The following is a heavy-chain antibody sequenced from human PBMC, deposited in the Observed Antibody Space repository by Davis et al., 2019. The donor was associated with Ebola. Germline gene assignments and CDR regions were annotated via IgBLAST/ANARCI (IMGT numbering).Heavy chain of an antibody. J-gene: IGHJ6*02. CDR3: AKENLWFGELLSYYYGMDV. CDR1: GFTFSSYA. CDR2: ISGSGGST. D-gene: IGHD3-10*01. Sequence: GESLKISCAASGFTFSSYAMSWVRQAPGKGLEWVSAISGSGGSTYYADSVKGRFTISRDNSKNTLYLQMNSLRAEDTAVYYCAKENLWFGELLSYYYGMDVWGQGTTVTVSS. V-gene: IGHV3-23*01.